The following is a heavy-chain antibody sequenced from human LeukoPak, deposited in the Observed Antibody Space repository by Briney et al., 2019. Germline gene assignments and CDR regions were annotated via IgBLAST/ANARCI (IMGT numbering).Heavy chain of an antibody. J-gene: IGHJ4*02. Sequence: GGSLRLSCAASGFIFSSYSMNWVRQAPGKGLGWVSSISSSSSHIFYADSVKGRFTISRDNAKNSLYLQMNSLRAEDTALYYCAKVSHSGGSDYWGQGTLVTVSS. CDR1: GFIFSSYS. D-gene: IGHD2-15*01. V-gene: IGHV3-21*04. CDR2: ISSSSSHI. CDR3: AKVSHSGGSDY.